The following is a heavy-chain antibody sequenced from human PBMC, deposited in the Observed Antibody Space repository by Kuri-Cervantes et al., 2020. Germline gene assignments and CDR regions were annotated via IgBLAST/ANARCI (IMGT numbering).Heavy chain of an antibody. V-gene: IGHV4-38-2*01. Sequence: SETLSLTCGVSGYSISSGYWWGWIRQPPGKGLEWIGEINHSGSTNYNPSLKSRVTISVDTSKNQFSLKLSPVTAADMAVYYCARGRYRVATENKHYFDYWGQGTLVTVSS. CDR3: ARGRYRVATENKHYFDY. CDR1: GYSISSGYW. D-gene: IGHD5-12*01. J-gene: IGHJ4*02. CDR2: INHSGST.